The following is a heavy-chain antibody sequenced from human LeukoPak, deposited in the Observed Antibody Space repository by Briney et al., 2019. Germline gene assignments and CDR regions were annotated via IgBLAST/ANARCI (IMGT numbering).Heavy chain of an antibody. J-gene: IGHJ3*02. D-gene: IGHD3-22*01. V-gene: IGHV3-21*01. CDR2: ISSSSSYI. CDR3: ARAGLYYYDSSGYPSNDAFDI. Sequence: PGGSLRLSCAASGFTFSSYSMTWVRQAPGKGLEWVSSISSSSSYIYYADSVKGRFTISRDNAKNSLYLQMNSLRAEDTAVYYCARAGLYYYDSSGYPSNDAFDIWGQGTMVTVSS. CDR1: GFTFSSYS.